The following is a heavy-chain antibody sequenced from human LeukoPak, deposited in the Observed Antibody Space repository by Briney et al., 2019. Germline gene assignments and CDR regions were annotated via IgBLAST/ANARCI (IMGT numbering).Heavy chain of an antibody. CDR2: IYYSGST. Sequence: SETLSLTCTVSGGSISSYHWSWIRQPPGKGLEWIGNIYYSGSTNYNPSLKSRVTISVDTSKNQFSLKLSSVTAADTAVYYCARAGSSTVVNTCDIWGQGTMVTVSS. D-gene: IGHD4-23*01. CDR1: GGSISSYH. V-gene: IGHV4-59*08. J-gene: IGHJ3*02. CDR3: ARAGSSTVVNTCDI.